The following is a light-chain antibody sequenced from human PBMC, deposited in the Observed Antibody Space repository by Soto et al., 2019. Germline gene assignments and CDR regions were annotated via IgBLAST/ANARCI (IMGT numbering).Light chain of an antibody. CDR1: SDIGNYNL. CDR3: ASYAGSRTYV. Sequence: QSAVTQPASVSGSPGQSVTISCSGSDIGNYNLVSWYQHLPGRAPKLLIFEVTMRPSGISDRCSGSKSASTASLTISGLQAEDEGDYYCASYAGSRTYVFGSGTKVTVL. CDR2: EVT. V-gene: IGLV2-23*02. J-gene: IGLJ1*01.